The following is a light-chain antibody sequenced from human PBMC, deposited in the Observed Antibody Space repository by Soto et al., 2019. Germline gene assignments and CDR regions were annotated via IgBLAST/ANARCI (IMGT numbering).Light chain of an antibody. CDR3: QQYNNWPLT. Sequence: EIVMTQSPATLSVSPGERATLSCRASQSVSSNLAWYQQKPGQAPRLLIYGASTRATGIPARFSGSGSGTEFTLTISSLQSEDFAVYYCQQYNNWPLTFGGGTRWIS. CDR1: QSVSSN. CDR2: GAS. J-gene: IGKJ4*01. V-gene: IGKV3-15*01.